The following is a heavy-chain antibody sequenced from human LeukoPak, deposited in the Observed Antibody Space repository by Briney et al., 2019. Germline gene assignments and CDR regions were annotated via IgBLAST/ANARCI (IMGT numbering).Heavy chain of an antibody. CDR1: GYTFTSYG. CDR3: ARGKAVGGTRYFDY. D-gene: IGHD6-13*01. Sequence: GASVKVSCKASGYTFTSYGISWVRQAPGQGLEWMGRINPDSGGTNYPQKFQGRVTVTRDTSISTAYMELSSLRSDDTAVYYCARGKAVGGTRYFDYWGQGTLVTVSS. V-gene: IGHV1-2*02. J-gene: IGHJ4*02. CDR2: INPDSGGT.